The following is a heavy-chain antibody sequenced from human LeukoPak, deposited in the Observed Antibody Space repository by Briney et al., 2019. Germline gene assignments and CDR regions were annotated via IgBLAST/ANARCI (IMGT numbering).Heavy chain of an antibody. CDR2: IYYSGST. D-gene: IGHD3-10*01. J-gene: IGHJ4*02. V-gene: IGHV4-39*07. Sequence: PSETLSLTCTVSGGSISSSSYYWGWIRQPPGKELEWIGSIYYSGSTYYNPSLKSRVTISVDTSKNQFSLKLSSVTAADTAVYYCARTPRASFDYWGQGTLVTVSS. CDR3: ARTPRASFDY. CDR1: GGSISSSSYY.